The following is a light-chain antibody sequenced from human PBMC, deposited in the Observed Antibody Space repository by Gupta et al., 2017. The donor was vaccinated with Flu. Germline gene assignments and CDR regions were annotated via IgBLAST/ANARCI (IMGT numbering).Light chain of an antibody. J-gene: IGLJ3*02. CDR1: KLGDKY. Sequence: SYELTQPPSVSVSPGQTASITCSGDKLGDKYACWYQQKPGQSPVRVIYQDSKRPSGIPERFSGSNSAKTVTLTISGTQAMDESDEYCLAWNSSTVVFGGGTKMTVL. CDR3: LAWNSSTVV. V-gene: IGLV3-1*01. CDR2: QDS.